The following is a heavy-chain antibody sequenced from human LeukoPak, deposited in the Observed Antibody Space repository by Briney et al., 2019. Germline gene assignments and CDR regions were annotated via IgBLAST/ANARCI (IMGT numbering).Heavy chain of an antibody. CDR1: GYTFTGYY. Sequence: ASVKVSCKASGYTFTGYYMHWVRQAPGQGLKWMGWINPNSGGTNYAQKFQGRVTMTRDTSISTAYMELSRLRSDDTAVYYCARAFWSGYYIRWFDPWGQGTLVTVSS. J-gene: IGHJ5*02. CDR3: ARAFWSGYYIRWFDP. D-gene: IGHD3-3*01. CDR2: INPNSGGT. V-gene: IGHV1-2*02.